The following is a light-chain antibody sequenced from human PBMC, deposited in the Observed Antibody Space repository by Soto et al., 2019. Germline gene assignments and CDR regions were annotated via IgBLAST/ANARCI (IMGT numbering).Light chain of an antibody. CDR3: TSYTSNTAVG. CDR2: EVS. V-gene: IGLV2-14*01. CDR1: SSDVGGYNY. Sequence: QSALTQPASVSGSPGQSITLSCTGTSSDVGGYNYVSWYQQHPGKAPKLMIYEVSNRPSGVSNRFSGSKSGNTASLTISGLQAEDEADYYCTSYTSNTAVGFGGGSKVTVL. J-gene: IGLJ2*01.